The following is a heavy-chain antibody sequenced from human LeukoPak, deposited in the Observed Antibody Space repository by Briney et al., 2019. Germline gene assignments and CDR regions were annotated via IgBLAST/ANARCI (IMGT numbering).Heavy chain of an antibody. Sequence: GGSLRLSCAGSGFTFSTYGMHWVRQAPGRGLEWVAFIRYDGNIKQYADSVKGRFTISRDNSKNTLYLQMNSLRAEDTAVYYCARDIDRGGDYWGQGTLVTVSS. D-gene: IGHD3-10*01. CDR1: GFTFSTYG. CDR2: IRYDGNIK. CDR3: ARDIDRGGDY. J-gene: IGHJ4*02. V-gene: IGHV3-30*02.